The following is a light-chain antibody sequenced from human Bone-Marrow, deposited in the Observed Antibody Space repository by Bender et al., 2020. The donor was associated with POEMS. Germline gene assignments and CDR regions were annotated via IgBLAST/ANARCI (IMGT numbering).Light chain of an antibody. Sequence: QSVLTQPPSVSAASGQKVTISCSGSNSNIGNNYVSWYQQLPGTAPKLLIYNNNNRPSGIPDRFSGSKSGTSAALGITGLQTGDEADYYCAAWEDSLNGWVFGGGTKLTVL. CDR2: NNN. CDR3: AAWEDSLNGWV. V-gene: IGLV1-51*01. J-gene: IGLJ3*02. CDR1: NSNIGNNY.